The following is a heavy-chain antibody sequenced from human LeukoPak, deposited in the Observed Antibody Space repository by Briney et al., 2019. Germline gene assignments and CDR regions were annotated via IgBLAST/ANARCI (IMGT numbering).Heavy chain of an antibody. Sequence: GGSLRLTCAASGFTFSNYWMSWVRQAPGKGLEWVANIKQDGSEKYYVDSVKGRFTISRDNAKNSVYLQMNSLRVEDTAVYYCARGDSITVFGVALHSDGAFDIWGQGTMVTVSS. V-gene: IGHV3-7*01. J-gene: IGHJ3*02. CDR1: GFTFSNYW. CDR2: IKQDGSEK. CDR3: ARGDSITVFGVALHSDGAFDI. D-gene: IGHD3-3*01.